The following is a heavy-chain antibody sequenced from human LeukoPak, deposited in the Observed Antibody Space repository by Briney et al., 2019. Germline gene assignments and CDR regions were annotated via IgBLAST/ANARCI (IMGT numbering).Heavy chain of an antibody. CDR2: ISSSSSYT. J-gene: IGHJ3*02. D-gene: IGHD3-22*01. Sequence: KAGGSLRLSCAASGFTFSDYYMSWIRQAPGKGLEWVSYISSSSSYTNYADSVKGRFTISRDNAKNSLYLQMNSLRAEDTAVYYCATYPAYYYDSSGYPDAFDIWGQGTMVTVSS. V-gene: IGHV3-11*06. CDR1: GFTFSDYY. CDR3: ATYPAYYYDSSGYPDAFDI.